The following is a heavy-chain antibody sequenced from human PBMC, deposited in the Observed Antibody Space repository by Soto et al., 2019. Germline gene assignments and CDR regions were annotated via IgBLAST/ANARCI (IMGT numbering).Heavy chain of an antibody. D-gene: IGHD6-13*01. J-gene: IGHJ5*02. V-gene: IGHV3-48*01. Sequence: GGSLRLSCAASGFTFSSYSMNWVRQAPGKGLEWVSYISSSSSTIYYADSVKGRFTISRDNAKNSLYLQMNRLRAEDTAVYYCARHPERIAQIGWFDPWGQGTLVT. CDR2: ISSSSSTI. CDR1: GFTFSSYS. CDR3: ARHPERIAQIGWFDP.